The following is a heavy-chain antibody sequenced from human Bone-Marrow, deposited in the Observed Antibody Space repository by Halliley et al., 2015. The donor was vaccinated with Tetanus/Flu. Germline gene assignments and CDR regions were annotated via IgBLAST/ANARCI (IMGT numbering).Heavy chain of an antibody. CDR2: IFHGGGT. Sequence: IFHGGGTNYTPSLKSRVPMSVDKSNTQFSLKLTSVTAADTAVYYCARRFVQPYDDGLPSTFDYWGQGTLVTVSS. J-gene: IGHJ4*02. D-gene: IGHD3-3*01. CDR3: ARRFVQPYDDGLPSTFDY. V-gene: IGHV4-4*02.